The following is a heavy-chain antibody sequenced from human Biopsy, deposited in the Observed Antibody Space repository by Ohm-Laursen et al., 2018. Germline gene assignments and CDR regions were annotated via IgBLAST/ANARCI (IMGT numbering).Heavy chain of an antibody. CDR3: ARCSTPYYDFWSGYQPTYYFDY. J-gene: IGHJ4*02. V-gene: IGHV1-18*01. Sequence: ASVKVSCKASGYTFTSYGISWVRRAPGQGLEWMGWISAYNGNTNYAQKLQGRVTMTTDTSTSTAYMELRSLRSDDTAVYYCARCSTPYYDFWSGYQPTYYFDYWGQGTLVTVSS. CDR2: ISAYNGNT. D-gene: IGHD3-3*01. CDR1: GYTFTSYG.